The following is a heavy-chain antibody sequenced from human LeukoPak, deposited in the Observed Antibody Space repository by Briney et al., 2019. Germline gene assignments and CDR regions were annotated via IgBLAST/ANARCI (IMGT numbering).Heavy chain of an antibody. D-gene: IGHD3-16*01. CDR1: GYSISSGYY. J-gene: IGHJ4*02. Sequence: SETLSLTCNVSGYSISSGYYWGWIRQPPGKGLEWIATIYNRGSTYYNPSLKSRVTISVDTSKNQFSLKLSSVTAADTAVYYCARVLSYTRSPPRYWGQGTLVTVSS. V-gene: IGHV4-38-2*02. CDR2: IYNRGST. CDR3: ARVLSYTRSPPRY.